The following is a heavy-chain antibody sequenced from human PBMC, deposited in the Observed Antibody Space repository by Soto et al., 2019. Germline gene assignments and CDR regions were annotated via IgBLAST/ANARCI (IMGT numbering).Heavy chain of an antibody. V-gene: IGHV3-72*01. CDR2: SRNRVNSHTT. J-gene: IGHJ6*01. Sequence: EVQLVESGGGLVQPGGSLRLSCAASGFTFSDHYMDWVRQAPGKGLEWVARSRNRVNSHTTEYAASVKGRFTISRVXSTSSLYLQMNSLKIEDTAVYYCTRGLRGGAPSYTFHGMDVWGQGTTVTVSS. CDR3: TRGLRGGAPSYTFHGMDV. D-gene: IGHD3-10*01. CDR1: GFTFSDHY.